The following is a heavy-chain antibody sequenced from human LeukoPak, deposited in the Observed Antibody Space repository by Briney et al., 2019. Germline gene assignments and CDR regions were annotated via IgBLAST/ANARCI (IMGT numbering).Heavy chain of an antibody. D-gene: IGHD3-22*01. CDR2: IIPIFGTA. Sequence: GASVKVSCKASGGTFSSYAISWVRQAPGQGLEWMGGIIPIFGTANYAQKFRGRVTITADESTSTAYMELSSLRSEDTAVYYCARDQRITMIVGRNWFDPWGQGTLVTVSS. CDR3: ARDQRITMIVGRNWFDP. J-gene: IGHJ5*02. V-gene: IGHV1-69*13. CDR1: GGTFSSYA.